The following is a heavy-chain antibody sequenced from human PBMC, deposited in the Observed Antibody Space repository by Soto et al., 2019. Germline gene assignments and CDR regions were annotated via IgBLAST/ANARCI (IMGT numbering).Heavy chain of an antibody. J-gene: IGHJ3*02. V-gene: IGHV3-30-3*01. Sequence: QMQLVESGGGVVQPGRSLRLSCAASGFSFRNYNLHWVRQAAGKGLEWVAVVSHDGVNKHYAESVKGRLSISRDSSRDTLYLQMNSLRPEDTAVYYCVRETQIVMVVVPTPVSPGAFDMWGQVTMVTVSS. D-gene: IGHD2-15*01. CDR1: GFSFRNYN. CDR3: VRETQIVMVVVPTPVSPGAFDM. CDR2: VSHDGVNK.